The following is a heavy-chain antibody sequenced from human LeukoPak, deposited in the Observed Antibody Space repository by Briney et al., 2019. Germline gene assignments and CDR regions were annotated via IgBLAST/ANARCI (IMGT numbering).Heavy chain of an antibody. CDR2: IKYDGSDK. CDR1: GFTFTNAW. V-gene: IGHV3-7*01. CDR3: VRWGSGNYYRYFDY. D-gene: IGHD3-10*01. Sequence: PGGSLRLSCSASGFTFTNAWMSWVRQAPGKGLEWVANIKYDGSDKYYVDSVKGRFTISRDNAKNSLYLQMNSLRAEDAAVYYCVRWGSGNYYRYFDYWGQGTQVTVSS. J-gene: IGHJ4*02.